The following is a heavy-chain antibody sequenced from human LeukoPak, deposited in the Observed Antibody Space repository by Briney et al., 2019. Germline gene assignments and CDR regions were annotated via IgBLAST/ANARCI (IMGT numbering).Heavy chain of an antibody. V-gene: IGHV4-39*07. CDR1: GGSISSSNYY. CDR2: INHSGST. CDR3: ARGFSSSWNFFDY. J-gene: IGHJ4*02. Sequence: SETLSLTCTVSGGSISSSNYYWSWIRQPPGKGLEWIGEINHSGSTNYNPSLKSRVTISVDTSKNQFSLTLTSVTAADTAVYYCARGFSSSWNFFDYWGQGTLVTVSS. D-gene: IGHD6-13*01.